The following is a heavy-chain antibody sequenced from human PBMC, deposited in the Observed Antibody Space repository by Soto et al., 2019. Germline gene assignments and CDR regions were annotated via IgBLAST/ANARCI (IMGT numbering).Heavy chain of an antibody. CDR2: ISSSSSYI. J-gene: IGHJ4*02. CDR1: GFTFSSYS. V-gene: IGHV3-21*01. Sequence: EVQLVESGGGLVKPGGSPRLSCAASGFTFSSYSMNWVRQAPGKGLEWVSSISSSSSYIYYADSVKGRFTISRDNAKNSLYLQMNSLRAEDTAVYYCARLGYCSGGSCYLFDYWGQGTLVTVSS. CDR3: ARLGYCSGGSCYLFDY. D-gene: IGHD2-15*01.